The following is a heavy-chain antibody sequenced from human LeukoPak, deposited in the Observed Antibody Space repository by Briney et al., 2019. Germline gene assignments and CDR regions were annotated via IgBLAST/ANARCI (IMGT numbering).Heavy chain of an antibody. CDR1: GYTFTRYA. V-gene: IGHV7-4-1*02. D-gene: IGHD1-1*01. Sequence: ASVKVSCKASGYTFTRYAMNWVRQAPGQGLEWMGWINTNTRNPTYAQGFTGRFVFSLDTSVSTAYLQISSLEAEDTAVYYCARPNEPYYYYGLDVWGQGTTVTVSS. CDR3: ARPNEPYYYYGLDV. CDR2: INTNTRNP. J-gene: IGHJ6*02.